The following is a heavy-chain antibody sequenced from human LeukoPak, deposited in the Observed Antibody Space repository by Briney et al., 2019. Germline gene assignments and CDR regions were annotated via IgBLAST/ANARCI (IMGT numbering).Heavy chain of an antibody. CDR1: GGSISSGSYY. Sequence: SETLSLTCTVSGGSISSGSYYWSWIRQPAGKGLEWIGRIYTSGSTNYNPSLKSRVTISVDTSKNQFSLKLSSVTAADTAVYYCAKNPKAVTISGVPSQGYWGQGTLVTVSS. CDR2: IYTSGST. J-gene: IGHJ4*02. CDR3: AKNPKAVTISGVPSQGY. D-gene: IGHD3-3*01. V-gene: IGHV4-61*02.